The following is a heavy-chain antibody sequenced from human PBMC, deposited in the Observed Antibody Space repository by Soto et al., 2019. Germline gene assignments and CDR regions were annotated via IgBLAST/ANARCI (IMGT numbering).Heavy chain of an antibody. CDR3: ATSYGSGYREVDY. V-gene: IGHV1-69*02. CDR2: VNPILSMS. J-gene: IGHJ4*02. Sequence: QVQLVQSGAELKKPGSSVKVSCKASGDTFSFYTINWVRQAPGLGLEWMGRVNPILSMSNYAQKFQGRVPMAPEKSTSTAYMELRSLRSEDTAFYYCATSYGSGYREVDYWGQGALVTVSS. CDR1: GDTFSFYT. D-gene: IGHD3-10*01.